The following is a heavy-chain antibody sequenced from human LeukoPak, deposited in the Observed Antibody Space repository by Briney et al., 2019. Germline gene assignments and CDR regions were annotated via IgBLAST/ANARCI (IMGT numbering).Heavy chain of an antibody. CDR1: GFTFSSYG. Sequence: PGGPLRLSCAASGFTFSSYGMHWVRQAPGKGLEWVAVIWYDGSNKYYADSVKGRFTISRDNSKNTLYLQMNSLRAEDTAVYYCARDTARSIVVVPAAMDYWGQGTLVTVSS. J-gene: IGHJ4*02. CDR3: ARDTARSIVVVPAAMDY. CDR2: IWYDGSNK. V-gene: IGHV3-33*01. D-gene: IGHD2-2*01.